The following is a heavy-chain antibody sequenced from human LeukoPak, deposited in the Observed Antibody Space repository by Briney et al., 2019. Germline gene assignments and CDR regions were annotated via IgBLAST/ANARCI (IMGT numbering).Heavy chain of an antibody. J-gene: IGHJ4*02. D-gene: IGHD3-10*01. CDR2: INPSGGST. CDR1: GYTFTSYY. Sequence: ASVKVSCKASGYTFTSYYMHWVRQAPGQGLEWMGIINPSGGSTSYAQKFQGRVTMTRDMSTSTVYMELSSLRSDDTAVYYCARGHAMVRGDYWGQGTLVTVSS. V-gene: IGHV1-46*01. CDR3: ARGHAMVRGDY.